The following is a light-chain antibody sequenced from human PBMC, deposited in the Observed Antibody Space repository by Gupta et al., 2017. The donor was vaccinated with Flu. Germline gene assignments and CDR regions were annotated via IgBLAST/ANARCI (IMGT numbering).Light chain of an antibody. CDR1: NIGTKN. J-gene: IGLJ2*01. CDR3: QVWDFDSDHVV. CDR2: EDT. V-gene: IGLV3-21*02. Sequence: YVMNQPPLPAVAPGQAATFTCAGQNIGTKNVHWYQQRPGQSTGLVDYEDTVRPSGIPERFSGSNSGNMDTLTVSRVEAGDEDDYCCQVWDFDSDHVVFGGGTKLTVL.